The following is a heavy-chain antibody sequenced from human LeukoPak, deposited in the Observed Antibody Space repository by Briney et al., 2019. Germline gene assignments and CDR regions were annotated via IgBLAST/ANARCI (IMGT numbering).Heavy chain of an antibody. J-gene: IGHJ2*01. V-gene: IGHV3-23*01. Sequence: PGGSLRVSCAASGFTFSSYAMSWVRQAPGKGLEWVSAISGSGFSTHYADSVKGRFTISRDNSKNTLYLQMNSLRGEDTAVYYCAKDVEVAITRHYFDLWGRGTLVTVSS. CDR2: ISGSGFST. CDR3: AKDVEVAITRHYFDL. D-gene: IGHD3-22*01. CDR1: GFTFSSYA.